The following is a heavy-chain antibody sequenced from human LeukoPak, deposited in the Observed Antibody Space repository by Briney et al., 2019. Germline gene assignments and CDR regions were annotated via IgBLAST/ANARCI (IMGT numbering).Heavy chain of an antibody. Sequence: GGSLRLSCAASGFTFSSYAMHWVRQAPGKGLEWVSVIYSGGSTYYADSVKGRFTISRDNSKNTLYLQMNSLRAEDTAVYYCASTTDYYDSSGYYVNYDYWGQGTLVTVSS. J-gene: IGHJ4*02. CDR2: IYSGGST. CDR1: GFTFSSYA. CDR3: ASTTDYYDSSGYYVNYDY. D-gene: IGHD3-22*01. V-gene: IGHV3-53*01.